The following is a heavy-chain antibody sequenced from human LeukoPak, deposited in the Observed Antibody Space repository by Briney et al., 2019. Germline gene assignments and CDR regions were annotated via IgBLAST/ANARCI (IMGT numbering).Heavy chain of an antibody. CDR3: ARVQQWLVTPGWFDP. J-gene: IGHJ5*02. CDR1: GGSLSSSSYY. CDR2: IYYSGST. D-gene: IGHD6-19*01. Sequence: SETLSPPCTVSGGSLSSSSYYWGWIRQPPGKGLEWVGYIYYSGSTNYNPSLKSRVTISVDTSKNQFSLKLSSVTAADTAVYYCARVQQWLVTPGWFDPWGQGTLVTVSS. V-gene: IGHV4-61*01.